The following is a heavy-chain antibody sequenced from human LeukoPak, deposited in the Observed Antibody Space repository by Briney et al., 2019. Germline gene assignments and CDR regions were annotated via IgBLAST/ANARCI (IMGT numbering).Heavy chain of an antibody. Sequence: GGSLRLSCAGSGFSFNNYGMSWVRQAPGKGLEWVSSISASGGDTFYADSVKGRFTISRDNSKNTLYLQVDSLAAEDTAIYYCAKGGKWDVTPFDYWGQGTLVTVSS. CDR3: AKGGKWDVTPFDY. J-gene: IGHJ4*02. V-gene: IGHV3-23*01. CDR2: ISASGGDT. CDR1: GFSFNNYG. D-gene: IGHD1-26*01.